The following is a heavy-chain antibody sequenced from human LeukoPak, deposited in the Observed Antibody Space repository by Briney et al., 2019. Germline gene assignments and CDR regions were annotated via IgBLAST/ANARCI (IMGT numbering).Heavy chain of an antibody. V-gene: IGHV3-48*02. Sequence: PGGSLRLSCAASGVTFSDYSMNCVRQAPGKGLEWVSYISSSSSTVYYADSVKGRFTISRDNAKNSLYLQMNSLRDEDTAVYYCARDSRSVVVPAAIRANFDYWGQRTLVTVSS. J-gene: IGHJ4*02. CDR1: GVTFSDYS. D-gene: IGHD2-2*01. CDR3: ARDSRSVVVPAAIRANFDY. CDR2: ISSSSSTV.